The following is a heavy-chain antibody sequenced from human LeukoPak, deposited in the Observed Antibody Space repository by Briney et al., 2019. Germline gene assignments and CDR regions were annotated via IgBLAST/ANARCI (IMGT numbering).Heavy chain of an antibody. J-gene: IGHJ4*02. Sequence: PSETLSLTCTVSGGSISSSSYYWGWIRQPPGKGLEWIGSIYYSGSTYYNPSLKSRVTISVDTSKNQFSLKLSSVTAADTAVYYCAREDYYDSSGYSYGFDYWGQGTLVTVSS. CDR3: AREDYYDSSGYSYGFDY. CDR1: GGSISSSSYY. CDR2: IYYSGST. V-gene: IGHV4-39*02. D-gene: IGHD3-22*01.